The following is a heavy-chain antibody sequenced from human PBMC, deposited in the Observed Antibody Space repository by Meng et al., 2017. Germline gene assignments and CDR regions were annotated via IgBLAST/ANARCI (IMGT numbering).Heavy chain of an antibody. V-gene: IGHV4-39*07. Sequence: SETLSLTCTVSGGSISSSSYYWGWIRQPPGKGLEWIGSIYYSGSTYYNPSLKSRVTISVDTSKNQFSLKLSSVTAADTAVHYCARVAVGYFDRAPYYFDYWGQGTLVTVSS. CDR1: GGSISSSSYY. D-gene: IGHD3-9*01. CDR2: IYYSGST. J-gene: IGHJ4*02. CDR3: ARVAVGYFDRAPYYFDY.